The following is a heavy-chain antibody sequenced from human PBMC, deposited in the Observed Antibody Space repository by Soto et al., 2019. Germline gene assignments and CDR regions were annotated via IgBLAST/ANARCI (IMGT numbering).Heavy chain of an antibody. CDR1: GFTFTSSA. CDR2: IVVGSGNT. Sequence: QMQLVQSGPEVKKPGTSVKVSCKASGFTFTSSAVQWVRQARGQRLEWIGWIVVGSGNTNYAQKFQESVAITRDMSTSTAYMELSSLRSEDTAVYYCAAGDVLLWFGETYGMDVWGQGTTVTVSS. V-gene: IGHV1-58*01. J-gene: IGHJ6*02. CDR3: AAGDVLLWFGETYGMDV. D-gene: IGHD3-10*01.